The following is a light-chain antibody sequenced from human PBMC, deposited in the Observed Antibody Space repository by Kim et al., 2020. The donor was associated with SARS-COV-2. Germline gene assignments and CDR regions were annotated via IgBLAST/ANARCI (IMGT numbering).Light chain of an antibody. CDR3: QAWDSSTVV. V-gene: IGLV3-1*01. J-gene: IGLJ2*01. CDR2: QDT. CDR1: KLGDKN. Sequence: VSPGQTATIGCSGDKLGDKNACCYQQKPGQSPVVVIYQDTKRSSGIPERFSGSNSGNTATLTIRGTQALDEADYYCQAWDSSTVVFGGGTQLTVL.